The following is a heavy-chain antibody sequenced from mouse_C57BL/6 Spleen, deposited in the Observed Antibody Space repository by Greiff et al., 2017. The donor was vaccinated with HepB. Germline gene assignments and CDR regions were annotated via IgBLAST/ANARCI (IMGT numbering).Heavy chain of an antibody. CDR1: GFNIKNTY. CDR2: IDPANGNT. Sequence: EVKLVESVAELVRPGASVKLSCTASGFNIKNTYMHWVKQRPEQGLEWIGRIDPANGNTKYAPKFQGKATITADTSSNTAYLQLSSLTSEDTAIYYCARGYGYDGTTPFAYWGQGTLVTVSA. V-gene: IGHV14-3*01. CDR3: ARGYGYDGTTPFAY. J-gene: IGHJ3*01. D-gene: IGHD2-2*01.